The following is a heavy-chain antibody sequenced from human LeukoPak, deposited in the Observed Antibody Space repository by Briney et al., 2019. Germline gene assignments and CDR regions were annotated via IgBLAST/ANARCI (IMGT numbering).Heavy chain of an antibody. CDR2: INHSGST. D-gene: IGHD6-13*01. J-gene: IGHJ4*02. Sequence: SETLSLTCTVSGGSISRSSYYWAWIRQPPGKGLEWIGEINHSGSTNYNPSLKSRVTISVDTSKNQFSLKLSSVTAADTAVYYCARGVNSSSSFDYWGQGTLVTVSS. CDR1: GGSISRSSYY. V-gene: IGHV4-39*07. CDR3: ARGVNSSSSFDY.